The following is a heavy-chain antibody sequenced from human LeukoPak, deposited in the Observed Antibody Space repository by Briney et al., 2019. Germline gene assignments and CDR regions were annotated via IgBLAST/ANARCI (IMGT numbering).Heavy chain of an antibody. CDR1: GYTFTGYY. Sequence: GASVKVSCKASGYTFTGYYMHWVRQAPGQGLEWMGRINPNSGGTNYAQKFQGRVTMTRDTSISTAYMELSSLRSEDTAVYYCATLNTVAGSDYWGQGTLVTVSS. V-gene: IGHV1-2*06. CDR3: ATLNTVAGSDY. CDR2: INPNSGGT. J-gene: IGHJ4*02. D-gene: IGHD6-19*01.